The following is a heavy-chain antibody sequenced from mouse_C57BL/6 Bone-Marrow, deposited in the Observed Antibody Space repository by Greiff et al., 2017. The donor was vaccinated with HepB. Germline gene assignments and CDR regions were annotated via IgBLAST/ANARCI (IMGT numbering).Heavy chain of an antibody. D-gene: IGHD2-3*01. CDR1: GYTFTGYW. CDR3: ARRWLLRCYAMDY. CDR2: ILPGSGST. J-gene: IGHJ4*01. Sequence: VQVVESGAELMKPGASVKLSCKATGYTFTGYWIEWVKQRPGHGLEWIGEILPGSGSTNYNEKFKGKATFTAATSSNTAYMQRSSLTTEDSAIYYCARRWLLRCYAMDYWGQGTSVTVSS. V-gene: IGHV1-9*01.